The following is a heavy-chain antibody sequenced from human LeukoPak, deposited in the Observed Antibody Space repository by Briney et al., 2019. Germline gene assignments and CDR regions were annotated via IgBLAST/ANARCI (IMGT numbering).Heavy chain of an antibody. CDR3: AKDRLFFDY. CDR2: IRYDGSNK. Sequence: LEWVAFIRYDGSNKYYADSVRGRFTISRDNSKNTLYLQMNSLRAEDTAVYYCAKDRLFFDYWGQGTLVTVSS. D-gene: IGHD6-25*01. V-gene: IGHV3-30*02. J-gene: IGHJ4*02.